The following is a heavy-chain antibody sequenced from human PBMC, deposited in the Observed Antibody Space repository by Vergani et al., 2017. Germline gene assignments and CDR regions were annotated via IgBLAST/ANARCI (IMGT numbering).Heavy chain of an antibody. Sequence: QVQLVQSGAEVKKPGASVKVSCKASGYTFTSYYMHWVRQAPGQGLEWMGIINPSGGSTSYAQKFQGRVTMTRDTSTSTAYMELSSLRSEDTAVYYCASGSRLGDSSGYTWGQGTLVTVSS. CDR2: INPSGGST. CDR3: ASGSRLGDSSGYT. D-gene: IGHD3-22*01. V-gene: IGHV1-46*01. J-gene: IGHJ4*02. CDR1: GYTFTSYY.